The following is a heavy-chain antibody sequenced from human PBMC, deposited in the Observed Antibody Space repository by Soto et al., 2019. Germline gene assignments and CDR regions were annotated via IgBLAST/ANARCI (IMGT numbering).Heavy chain of an antibody. J-gene: IGHJ3*02. CDR3: ARAPVDYSNYHDAFDI. Sequence: QVQLQESGPGLVKPSQTLSLTCTVSGGSISSGGYYWSWIRQHPGKGLEWIGYIYYSGSTYYNPSLKSRVTISVDTSKNQFSLKLSSVTAADTAVYYCARAPVDYSNYHDAFDIWGQGTMVTVSS. CDR1: GGSISSGGYY. V-gene: IGHV4-31*03. CDR2: IYYSGST. D-gene: IGHD4-4*01.